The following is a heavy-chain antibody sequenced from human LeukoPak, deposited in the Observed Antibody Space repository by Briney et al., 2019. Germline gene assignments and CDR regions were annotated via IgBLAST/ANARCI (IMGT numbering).Heavy chain of an antibody. V-gene: IGHV1-69*13. Sequence: SVTVSCKASGYTFTSYAISWVRQAPGQGLEWMGGIIPIFGTANYAQKFQGRVTITADESTSTAYMELSSLRSEDTAVYYCARDRAHDYTKHDAFDIWGQGTMVTVSS. CDR3: ARDRAHDYTKHDAFDI. J-gene: IGHJ3*02. CDR2: IIPIFGTA. D-gene: IGHD4-11*01. CDR1: GYTFTSYA.